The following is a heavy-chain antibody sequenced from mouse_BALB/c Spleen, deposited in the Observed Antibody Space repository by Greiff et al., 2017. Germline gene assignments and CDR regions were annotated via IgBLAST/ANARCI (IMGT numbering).Heavy chain of an antibody. D-gene: IGHD2-14*01. V-gene: IGHV1S56*01. J-gene: IGHJ2*01. CDR3: ARWYDGFDY. CDR1: GYTFTSYY. Sequence: QVHVKQSGPELVKPGASVRISCKASGYTFTSYYIHWVKQRPGQGLEWIGWIYPGNVNTKYNEKFKGKATLTADKSSSTAYMQLSSLTSEDSAVYFCARWYDGFDYWGQGTTLTVSS. CDR2: IYPGNVNT.